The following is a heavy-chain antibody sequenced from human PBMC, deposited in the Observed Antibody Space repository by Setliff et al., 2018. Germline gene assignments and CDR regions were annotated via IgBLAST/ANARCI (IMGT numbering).Heavy chain of an antibody. J-gene: IGHJ4*02. Sequence: GESLKISCKGSGYTFTNFWIGWVRQMPGKGLEWMGLIYPGDSDTRYSPSFQGQVTISVDKSISTAYLQESSLKASDTAMYYCARDSNYEGAYDYWGQGTLVTVSS. CDR2: IYPGDSDT. D-gene: IGHD4-4*01. CDR3: ARDSNYEGAYDY. CDR1: GYTFTNFW. V-gene: IGHV5-51*01.